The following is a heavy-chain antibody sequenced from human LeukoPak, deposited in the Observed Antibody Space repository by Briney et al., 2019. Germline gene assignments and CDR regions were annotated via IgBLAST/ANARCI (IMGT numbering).Heavy chain of an antibody. CDR3: AREFTTFYYYYGMDV. J-gene: IGHJ6*02. V-gene: IGHV1-18*01. CDR1: GYTFTSYG. Sequence: ASVKVSCKASGYTFTSYGISWVRQSPGQGLEWMGWISAYNGNTNYAQKLQGRVTMTTDTYTSTAYMELRSLRSDDTAVYYCAREFTTFYYYYGMDVWGQGNTVTVSS. CDR2: ISAYNGNT. D-gene: IGHD4-11*01.